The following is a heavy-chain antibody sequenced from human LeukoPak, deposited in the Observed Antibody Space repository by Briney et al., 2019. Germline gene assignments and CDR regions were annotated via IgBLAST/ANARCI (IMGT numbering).Heavy chain of an antibody. Sequence: PGGSLRLSCAASGFTFSDSAMTWVRQVPGKGLEWVSLISSSGGNTYYAGSVKGRFTISRDNSKNTLSLQMNSLRVEDTAIYYCAKDIQLSTWGLGTMVTVSS. CDR1: GFTFSDSA. D-gene: IGHD3-16*02. CDR2: ISSSGGNT. J-gene: IGHJ3*01. CDR3: AKDIQLST. V-gene: IGHV3-23*01.